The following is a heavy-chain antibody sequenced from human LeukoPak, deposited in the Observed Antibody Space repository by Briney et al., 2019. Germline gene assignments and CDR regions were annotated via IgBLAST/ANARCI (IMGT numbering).Heavy chain of an antibody. CDR2: ISSSGSTI. J-gene: IGHJ4*02. CDR1: GFTFSSYE. CDR3: AREGQLWRHFDY. D-gene: IGHD5-18*01. V-gene: IGHV3-48*03. Sequence: PGGSLRLSCAASGFTFSSYEMNWVRQAPGRGLEWVSYISSSGSTIYYADSVRGRFTISRDNAKNSLYLQMNSLRAEDTAVYYCAREGQLWRHFDYWGQGTLVTVSS.